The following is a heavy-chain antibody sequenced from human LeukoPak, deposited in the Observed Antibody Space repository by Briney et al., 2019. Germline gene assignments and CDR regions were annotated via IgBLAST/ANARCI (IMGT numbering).Heavy chain of an antibody. D-gene: IGHD3-10*01. J-gene: IGHJ6*02. Sequence: RSLRLPCAAFGFPFRSYSMNWARQAPGKGLDWVSSISSSSSYIYSADSGEGRFTISRDNAKNSLYLQMNSLRAADTAVYYCARDYGNYYGSGSYPAHYFYYYGMDVWGQGTTVTVSS. CDR2: ISSSSSYI. V-gene: IGHV3-21*01. CDR3: ARDYGNYYGSGSYPAHYFYYYGMDV. CDR1: GFPFRSYS.